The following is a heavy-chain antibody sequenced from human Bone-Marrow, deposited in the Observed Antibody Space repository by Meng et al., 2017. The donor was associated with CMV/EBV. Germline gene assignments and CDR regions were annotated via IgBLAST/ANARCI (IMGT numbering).Heavy chain of an antibody. Sequence: ASVNVSCKASGYTFTHYGISWVRQAPGQGLEWMGWISAYNGNTNYAQKLQGRVTMTTDTSTSTAYMELRSLRSDDTAVYYCARGTHYDFWSGYQPNYYYYGMDVWGQGTTVTVSS. V-gene: IGHV1-18*01. CDR2: ISAYNGNT. CDR1: GYTFTHYG. D-gene: IGHD3-3*01. CDR3: ARGTHYDFWSGYQPNYYYYGMDV. J-gene: IGHJ6*02.